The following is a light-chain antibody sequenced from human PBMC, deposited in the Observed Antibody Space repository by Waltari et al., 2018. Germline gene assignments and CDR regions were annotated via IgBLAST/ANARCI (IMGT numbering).Light chain of an antibody. CDR2: GVT. CDR3: TSYTSSSTRGVV. CDR1: SSDVGGYDY. V-gene: IGLV2-14*03. Sequence: QSALTQPASVSGSPGQSITISCTGTSSDVGGYDYVSWYQQHPGKAPKLMIYGVTYRPSGVSNRFSGSKSDNTASLTISGLQTEDEADYYCTSYTSSSTRGVVFGGGTKLTVL. J-gene: IGLJ2*01.